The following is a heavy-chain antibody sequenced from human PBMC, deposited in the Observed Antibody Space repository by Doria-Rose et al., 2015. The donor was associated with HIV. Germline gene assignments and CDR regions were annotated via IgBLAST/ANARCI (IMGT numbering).Heavy chain of an antibody. V-gene: IGHV4-59*01. CDR1: GGSISSYY. D-gene: IGHD3-10*02. J-gene: IGHJ4*02. CDR3: ARHGSYQLLSSL. CDR2: IYSSGST. Sequence: LSLNCTVSGGSISSYYWSWIRQPPGKGLEWIGYIYSSGSTNYNPSLKSRVTISVDTSKNQFSLKLSSVTVADTAVYYCARHGSYQLLSSLWGQGILITVSP.